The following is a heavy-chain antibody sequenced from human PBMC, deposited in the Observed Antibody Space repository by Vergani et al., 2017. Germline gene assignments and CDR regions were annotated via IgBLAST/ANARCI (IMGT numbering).Heavy chain of an antibody. CDR2: ISYDGSNK. CDR1: GFTFSSYG. CDR3: AKAIRLFIWSDAFDI. D-gene: IGHD2-8*02. Sequence: QVQLVESGGGVVQPGRSLRLSCAASGFTFSSYGMHWVRQAPGKGLEWVAVISYDGSNKYYADSVKGRFTIPRDNSKNTLYLQMNSLRAEDTAVYYCAKAIRLFIWSDAFDIWGQGTMVTVSS. V-gene: IGHV3-30*18. J-gene: IGHJ3*02.